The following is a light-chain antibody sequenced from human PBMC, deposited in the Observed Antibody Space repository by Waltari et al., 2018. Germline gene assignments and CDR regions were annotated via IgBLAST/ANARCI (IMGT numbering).Light chain of an antibody. CDR2: KTS. J-gene: IGKJ4*01. V-gene: IGKV1-5*03. Sequence: IQLTQSPSTLSASVGDRVTITCRASQSLNNWLAWYQQKPGKAPKSLIFKTSNLAFGVPSRFIGSGSGTEFTRTISNLQPDDFATYYCQQYNSGTLTFGGGTKVEIK. CDR3: QQYNSGTLT. CDR1: QSLNNW.